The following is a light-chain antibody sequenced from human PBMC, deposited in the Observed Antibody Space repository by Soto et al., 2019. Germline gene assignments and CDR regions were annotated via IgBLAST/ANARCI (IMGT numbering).Light chain of an antibody. CDR1: SSDVGGYNY. V-gene: IGLV2-8*01. CDR3: SSYVGSNNFYV. CDR2: EVS. Sequence: QSALTQPPSASGSPGQSVAIPCTGTSSDVGGYNYVSWYQQHPGKAPKLMIYEVSKRPSGVPDRFSGSKSGNTASLTVSRLQAEDEADYYCSSYVGSNNFYVFGTGTKVTVL. J-gene: IGLJ1*01.